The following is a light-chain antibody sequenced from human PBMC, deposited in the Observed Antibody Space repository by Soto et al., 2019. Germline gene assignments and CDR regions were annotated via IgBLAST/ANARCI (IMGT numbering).Light chain of an antibody. Sequence: QSVLTQPASVSGSPGQSITISCTGTNSDIGGYNYVSWYQQHPGKAPKLMIYDVSNRPSGVSYRFSGSKSGNTASLTISGLQAEDEAEYYCDSYTTSSTWVFGGGTKLTVL. V-gene: IGLV2-14*01. CDR3: DSYTTSSTWV. J-gene: IGLJ3*02. CDR2: DVS. CDR1: NSDIGGYNY.